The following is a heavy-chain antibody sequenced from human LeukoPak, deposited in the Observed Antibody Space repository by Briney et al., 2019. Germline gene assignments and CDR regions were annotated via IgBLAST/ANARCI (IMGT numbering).Heavy chain of an antibody. V-gene: IGHV4-38-2*02. CDR3: ARDYSSSWYNWFDP. D-gene: IGHD6-13*01. CDR2: IYHSGST. Sequence: SETLSLTCAVSGYSISSCYYWGWIRQPPGKGLEWIGSIYHSGSTYYNPSPKSRVTISVDTSKNQFSLKLSSVTAADTAVYYCARDYSSSWYNWFDPWGQGTLVTVSS. J-gene: IGHJ5*02. CDR1: GYSISSCYY.